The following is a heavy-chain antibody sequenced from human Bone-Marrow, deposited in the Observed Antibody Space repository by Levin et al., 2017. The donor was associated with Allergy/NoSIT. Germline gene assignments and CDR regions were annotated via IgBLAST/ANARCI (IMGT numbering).Heavy chain of an antibody. V-gene: IGHV5-51*01. CDR1: GYSFTNYW. D-gene: IGHD2-15*01. CDR2: INPGDSDT. Sequence: GESLKISCKGSGYSFTNYWIGWVRQMSGKGLEWMGIINPGDSDTRYSPSFQGQVTISADESSSTAFLQWNSLRASDTAMYYCARSVGYGSGSRCYSNYYYGMDVWGQGTTVTVSS. J-gene: IGHJ6*02. CDR3: ARSVGYGSGSRCYSNYYYGMDV.